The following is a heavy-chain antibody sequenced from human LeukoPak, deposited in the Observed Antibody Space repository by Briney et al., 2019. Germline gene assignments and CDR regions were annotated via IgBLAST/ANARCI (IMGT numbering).Heavy chain of an antibody. CDR3: ARVKPVAGTLPHLLDY. CDR1: GGSFSGYY. Sequence: SETLSLTCAVYGGSFSGYYWSWIRQPPGKGLEWIGEINHRGSTNYNPSLKRRVTILKDTSKNQFSLKLRSVTVADTAVYYCARVKPVAGTLPHLLDYWGQGTLATVSS. J-gene: IGHJ4*02. CDR2: INHRGST. D-gene: IGHD6-19*01. V-gene: IGHV4-34*01.